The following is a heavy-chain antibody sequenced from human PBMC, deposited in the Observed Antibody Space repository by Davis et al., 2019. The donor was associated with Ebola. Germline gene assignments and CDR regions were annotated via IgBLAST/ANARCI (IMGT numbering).Heavy chain of an antibody. Sequence: GGSLRLSCAASGFTFSGSAMHWVRQASGKGLEWVGRIRSKANSYATAYAASVKGRFTISRDDSKNTLYLQMNSLRAEDTAVYYCARDWQQLGTGLDYWGQGTLVTVSS. V-gene: IGHV3-73*01. D-gene: IGHD6-13*01. CDR1: GFTFSGSA. CDR3: ARDWQQLGTGLDY. CDR2: IRSKANSYAT. J-gene: IGHJ4*02.